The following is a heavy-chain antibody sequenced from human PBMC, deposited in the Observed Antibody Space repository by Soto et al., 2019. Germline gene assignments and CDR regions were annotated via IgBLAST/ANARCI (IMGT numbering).Heavy chain of an antibody. CDR2: IHYSGST. Sequence: SETLSLTCNVSGGSISRYYWSWIRQSPGKGLEWIGYIHYSGSTKYNPSLKSRVTISVDTSKNQFSLKLTSVTAADTAVYFCARVPAVASTIPSLWFDPWGQGTLVTVS. CDR3: ARVPAVASTIPSLWFDP. V-gene: IGHV4-59*01. J-gene: IGHJ5*02. CDR1: GGSISRYY. D-gene: IGHD6-19*01.